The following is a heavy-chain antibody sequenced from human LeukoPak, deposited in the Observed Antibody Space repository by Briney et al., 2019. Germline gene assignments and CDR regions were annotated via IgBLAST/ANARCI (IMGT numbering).Heavy chain of an antibody. CDR1: GFTFSSYA. V-gene: IGHV3-23*01. J-gene: IGHJ4*02. D-gene: IGHD2-15*01. CDR3: AKIIVEPGG. CDR2: ISGSGGST. Sequence: GGSLRLSCAASGFTFSSYAMSWVRQAPGKGLEWVSAISGSGGSTYYADSVKGRFTISRGNSKNMLYLQMNSLRVEDTAVYYCAKIIVEPGGWGQGTLVTVSS.